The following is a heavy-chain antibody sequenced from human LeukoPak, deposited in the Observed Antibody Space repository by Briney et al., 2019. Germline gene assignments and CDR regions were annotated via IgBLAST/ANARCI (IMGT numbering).Heavy chain of an antibody. CDR1: GGSISSSSYY. CDR3: AGLAHTTFFDI. J-gene: IGHJ3*02. CDR2: IYYSGST. V-gene: IGHV4-39*01. Sequence: PSQTLSLTCTVSGGSISSSSYYWGWIRQPPGKGLEWIGSIYYSGSTYYNPSLKSRVTISVDTSKNQFSLKLSSVTAADTAVYYCAGLAHTTFFDIWGQGTMVTVSS. D-gene: IGHD1-14*01.